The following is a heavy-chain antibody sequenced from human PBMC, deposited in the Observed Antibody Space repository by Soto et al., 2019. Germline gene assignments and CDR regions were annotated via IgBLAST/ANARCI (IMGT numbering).Heavy chain of an antibody. CDR3: AKDRVGATSGFDY. CDR2: ISWNSGSI. V-gene: IGHV3-9*01. CDR1: GFTFDDYA. D-gene: IGHD1-26*01. J-gene: IGHJ4*02. Sequence: EVQLVESGGGLVQPGRSLRLSCAASGFTFDDYAMHWVRQAPGKGLEWVSGISWNSGSIGYADSVKGRFTISRDNAKNSLYLQMNSLRAEDTALYYCAKDRVGATSGFDYWGQGTLVTVSS.